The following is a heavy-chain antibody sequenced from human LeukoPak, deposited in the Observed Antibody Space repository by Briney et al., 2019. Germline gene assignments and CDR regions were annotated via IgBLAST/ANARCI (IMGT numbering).Heavy chain of an antibody. V-gene: IGHV5-51*01. Sequence: GESLKISCKGSGYRFPSSWIGWVRQIPGKGLGWMGIIYPLDSDTRYSPSFEGRVTISADKSINTAYLQWSSLKASDTAMYYCARQRGTTGYDYWGQGTLVTVSS. CDR2: IYPLDSDT. CDR3: ARQRGTTGYDY. J-gene: IGHJ4*02. D-gene: IGHD3-9*01. CDR1: GYRFPSSW.